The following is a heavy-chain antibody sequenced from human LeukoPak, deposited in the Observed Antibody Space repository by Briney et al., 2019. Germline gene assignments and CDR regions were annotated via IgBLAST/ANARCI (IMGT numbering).Heavy chain of an antibody. J-gene: IGHJ4*02. Sequence: GGSLRLSCAASGFTVSSNYMSWVRQAPGKGLEWVSVIYSGGSTYYADSVKGRFTISRHNSKNTLYLQMNSLRAEDTAVYYCARMYYYDSSGYFGYFDYWGQGTLVTVSS. CDR3: ARMYYYDSSGYFGYFDY. V-gene: IGHV3-53*04. CDR1: GFTVSSNY. D-gene: IGHD3-22*01. CDR2: IYSGGST.